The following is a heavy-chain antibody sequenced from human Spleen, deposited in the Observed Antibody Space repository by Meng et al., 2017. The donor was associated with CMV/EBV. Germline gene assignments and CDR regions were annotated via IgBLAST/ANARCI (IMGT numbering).Heavy chain of an antibody. CDR2: NRDYKGKT. D-gene: IGHD6-13*01. V-gene: IGHV1-18*01. CDR3: ARDQQLIPAEYFQH. CDR1: GYSFISEG. Sequence: KESGYSFISEGKSWVRQDHGQGIEWKGGNRDYKGKTKKEKKDKGRVNMTTDASKKTAYLELRSLRSDDTAVYYCARDQQLIPAEYFQHWGPGTLVTVSS. J-gene: IGHJ1*01.